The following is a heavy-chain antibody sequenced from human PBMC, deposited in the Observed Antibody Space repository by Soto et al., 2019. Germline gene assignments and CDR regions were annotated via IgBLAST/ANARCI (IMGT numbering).Heavy chain of an antibody. J-gene: IGHJ3*02. Sequence: SVKGSCKASGYTFTGYYMHWVRQAPGQGLEWMGWINPNSGGTNYAQKFQGRVTMTRDTSISTPYMELSRLRSDDTAVYYCARVFGVWGSQRAFDIWGQGTMVTVSS. CDR1: GYTFTGYY. V-gene: IGHV1-2*02. D-gene: IGHD3-16*01. CDR2: INPNSGGT. CDR3: ARVFGVWGSQRAFDI.